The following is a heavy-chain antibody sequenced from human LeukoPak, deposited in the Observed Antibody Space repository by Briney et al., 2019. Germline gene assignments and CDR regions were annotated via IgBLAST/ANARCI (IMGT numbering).Heavy chain of an antibody. CDR1: GASISTNTHY. Sequence: SETLSLTCIVSGASISTNTHYWGGVRQPPGKGLEWIASIHHTGTPYYNPSLKWGVTISVATSKNQFSLQFRPVIAADTAVYYCMRHASGEPPRYWGQGTLVTASS. J-gene: IGHJ4*02. CDR3: MRHASGEPPRY. D-gene: IGHD7-27*01. V-gene: IGHV4-39*01. CDR2: IHHTGTP.